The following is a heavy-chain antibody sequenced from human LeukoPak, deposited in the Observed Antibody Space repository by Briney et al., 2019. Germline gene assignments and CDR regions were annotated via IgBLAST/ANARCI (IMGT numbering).Heavy chain of an antibody. V-gene: IGHV4-59*01. D-gene: IGHD3-10*01. CDR1: GDSITSYY. CDR2: VYYRVAT. J-gene: IGHJ1*01. CDR3: AGVFSGRRPFEL. Sequence: SETLSLTCTVSGDSITSYYWNWIRQPPGKGLEWIGYVYYRVATNYNPSSKTRVTTSIDTSKKQFSLRLSSVTAADTAVYFCAGVFSGRRPFELWGKGTLVTVSS.